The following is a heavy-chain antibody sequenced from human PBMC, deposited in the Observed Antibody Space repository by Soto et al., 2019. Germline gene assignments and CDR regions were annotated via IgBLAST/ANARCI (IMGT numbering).Heavy chain of an antibody. V-gene: IGHV3-48*02. CDR3: ARAYGVFDY. Sequence: SVKGRFTISRDNAKNSLYLQMNSLRDEDTAVYYCARAYGVFDYWGQGTLVTVSS. D-gene: IGHD4-17*01. J-gene: IGHJ4*02.